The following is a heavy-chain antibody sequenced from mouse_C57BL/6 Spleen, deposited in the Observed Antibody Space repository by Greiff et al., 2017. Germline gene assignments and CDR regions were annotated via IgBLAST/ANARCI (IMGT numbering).Heavy chain of an antibody. V-gene: IGHV1-81*01. CDR3: ARGTDYYAMDY. CDR1: GYTFTSYG. J-gene: IGHJ4*01. Sequence: VQLQQSGAELARPWASVKLSCKASGYTFTSYGISWVKQRTGQGLEWIGEIYPRSGNTYYNEKFKGKATLTADKSSSTAYMELRSLTSEDSAVYFCARGTDYYAMDYWGQGTSVTVSS. CDR2: IYPRSGNT.